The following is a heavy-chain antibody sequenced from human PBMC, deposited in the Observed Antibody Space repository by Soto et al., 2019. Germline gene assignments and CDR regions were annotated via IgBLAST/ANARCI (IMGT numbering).Heavy chain of an antibody. J-gene: IGHJ4*02. D-gene: IGHD1-26*01. CDR2: INQDGSEK. CDR3: ARDLVGAASDY. CDR1: GFSFSSYW. V-gene: IGHV3-7*01. Sequence: GGSLRLSCAASGFSFSSYWMNWVRQAPGKGLEWVANINQDGSEKNYVDSVKGRFTISRDNAKNSLYLQMNSLRAEDTAVYYCARDLVGAASDYWGQGTLVTVSS.